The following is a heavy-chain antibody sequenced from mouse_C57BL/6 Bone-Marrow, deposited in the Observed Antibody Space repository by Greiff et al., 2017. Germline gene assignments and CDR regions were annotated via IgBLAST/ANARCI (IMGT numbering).Heavy chain of an antibody. J-gene: IGHJ3*01. V-gene: IGHV5-15*01. CDR1: GFTFSDYG. CDR3: AKGDWFAY. CDR2: ISNLAYSI. Sequence: EVKVVESGGGLVQPGGSLKLSCAASGFTFSDYGMAWVRQAPRKGPEWVAFISNLAYSIYYADTVTGRFTISSENAKNTLYLEMSSLRSEDTAMYYCAKGDWFAYWGQGTLVTVSA.